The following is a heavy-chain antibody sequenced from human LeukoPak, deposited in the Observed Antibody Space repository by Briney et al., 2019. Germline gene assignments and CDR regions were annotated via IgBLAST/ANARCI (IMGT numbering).Heavy chain of an antibody. J-gene: IGHJ6*03. CDR2: ISGSGTTL. CDR3: AKDSGGTYFYYYYYMDV. Sequence: GGSLRLSCAASGFTFSRYSMSWVRQAPGKGREWVSAISGSGTTLYYADSVKGRFTISRDNSKNTLYLQINSLRAEDTAVYYCAKDSGGTYFYYYYYMDVWGKGTTVTVSS. V-gene: IGHV3-23*01. D-gene: IGHD1-26*01. CDR1: GFTFSRYS.